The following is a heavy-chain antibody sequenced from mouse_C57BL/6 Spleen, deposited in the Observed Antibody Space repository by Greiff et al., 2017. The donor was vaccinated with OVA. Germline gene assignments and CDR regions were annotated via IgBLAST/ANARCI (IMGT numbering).Heavy chain of an antibody. CDR2: IYPGSGST. Sequence: VQLQQPGAELVKPGASVKMSCKASGYTFTSYWITWVKQRPGQGLEWIGDIYPGSGSTNYNEKFKSKATLTVDTSSSTAYMQLSSLTSEDSAVYYCARRDDYDVNYAMDYWGQGTSVTVSS. CDR1: GYTFTSYW. CDR3: ARRDDYDVNYAMDY. V-gene: IGHV1-55*01. D-gene: IGHD2-4*01. J-gene: IGHJ4*01.